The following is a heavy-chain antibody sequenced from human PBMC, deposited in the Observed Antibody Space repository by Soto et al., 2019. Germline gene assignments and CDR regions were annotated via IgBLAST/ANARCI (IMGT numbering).Heavy chain of an antibody. CDR3: ARHGYNYGGGYFDY. Sequence: EVQLVESGGGLVQPGGSLRLSCAASGVTVSSNYMSLVRQAPGKGLELVSVIYSGGSTYYADSVKGRFTISRANSKNTLYLQMNSLRAEDTAVYYRARHGYNYGGGYFDYWGQGTLVTVSS. CDR1: GVTVSSNY. J-gene: IGHJ4*02. V-gene: IGHV3-66*04. CDR2: IYSGGST. D-gene: IGHD5-18*01.